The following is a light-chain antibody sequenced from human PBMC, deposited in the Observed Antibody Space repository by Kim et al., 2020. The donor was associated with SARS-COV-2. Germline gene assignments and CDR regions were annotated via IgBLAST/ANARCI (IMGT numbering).Light chain of an antibody. CDR1: QDISNY. V-gene: IGKV1-27*01. CDR2: AAS. CDR3: QKYKSAPLT. Sequence: SASVGDSGTITCRASQDISNYLAWYQQRPGKVPQLLVYAASTLQSGVPSRFSGSGSGTDFTLTINNLQPEDIATYYCQKYKSAPLTFGGGTKLEI. J-gene: IGKJ4*01.